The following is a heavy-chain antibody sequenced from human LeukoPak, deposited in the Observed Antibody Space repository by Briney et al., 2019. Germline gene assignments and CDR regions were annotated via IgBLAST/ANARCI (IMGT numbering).Heavy chain of an antibody. CDR1: GYTFTGYY. CDR3: ARDYTMVRGVIDY. D-gene: IGHD3-10*01. V-gene: IGHV1-2*02. Sequence: ASVKVSCKASGYTFTGYYMHLVRQAPGQGLEWMGWINPNSGGTNYAQKFQGRVTMTRDTSISTAYMELSRLRSDDTAVYYCARDYTMVRGVIDYWGQGTLVTVSS. J-gene: IGHJ4*02. CDR2: INPNSGGT.